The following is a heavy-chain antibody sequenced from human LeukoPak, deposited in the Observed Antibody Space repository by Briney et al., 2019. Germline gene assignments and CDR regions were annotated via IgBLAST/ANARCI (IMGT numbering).Heavy chain of an antibody. CDR2: IYYSGST. D-gene: IGHD6-13*01. Sequence: SQTLSLTCTVSGGSISSGGYYWGWIRQHPGKGLEWIGYIYYSGSTYYNPSLKSRVTISVDTSKNQFSLKLSSVTAADTAVYYCARLGSSSWYDAFDIWGQGAMVTVSS. CDR1: GGSISSGGYY. V-gene: IGHV4-31*03. J-gene: IGHJ3*02. CDR3: ARLGSSSWYDAFDI.